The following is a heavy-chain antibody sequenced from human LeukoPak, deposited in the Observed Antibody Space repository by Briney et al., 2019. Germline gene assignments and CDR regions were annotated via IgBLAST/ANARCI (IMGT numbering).Heavy chain of an antibody. Sequence: GGSLRLSCAASGFTFSDYYMSWIRQAPGKGLEWVSYISSSGSTIYYADSVKGRFTISRDNAKNSLYLQMNSLRAEDTAVYYCAKEVELSPPDYWGQGTLVTVSS. CDR3: AKEVELSPPDY. CDR1: GFTFSDYY. J-gene: IGHJ4*02. D-gene: IGHD1-7*01. V-gene: IGHV3-11*01. CDR2: ISSSGSTI.